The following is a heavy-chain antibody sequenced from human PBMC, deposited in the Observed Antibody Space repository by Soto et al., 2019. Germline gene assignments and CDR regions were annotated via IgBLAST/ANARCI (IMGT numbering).Heavy chain of an antibody. Sequence: TLSLTCTVSGGSISSVGYYWSWIRQHPGKGLEWIGYIYYSGSTYYNPSLKSRVTISVDTSKNQFSLKLSSVTAADTAVYYCARENQVSWVYYYGMDVWGQGTTVTVSS. J-gene: IGHJ6*02. CDR3: ARENQVSWVYYYGMDV. D-gene: IGHD2-2*01. CDR1: GGSISSVGYY. V-gene: IGHV4-31*03. CDR2: IYYSGST.